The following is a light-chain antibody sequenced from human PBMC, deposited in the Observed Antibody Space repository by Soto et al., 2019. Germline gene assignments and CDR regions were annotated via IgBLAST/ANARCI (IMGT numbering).Light chain of an antibody. CDR3: QQYNTYST. J-gene: IGKJ5*01. CDR2: KAS. V-gene: IGKV1-5*03. Sequence: IQMTQSPSTLSGSVGDRVTITCRASQTISSWLAWYQQKPGKAPKLLIYKASTLESGVPSNFSGSGSGTEFTLSISSLQPEDFATYYCQQYNTYSTFGQGTRLEIK. CDR1: QTISSW.